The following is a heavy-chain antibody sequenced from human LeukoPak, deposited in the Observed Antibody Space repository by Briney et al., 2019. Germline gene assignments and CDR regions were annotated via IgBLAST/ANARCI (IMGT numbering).Heavy chain of an antibody. CDR1: GGSFGGYY. Sequence: PSETLSLTCAVYGGSFGGYYWSWIRQPPGKGLEWIGEINHSGSTNYNPSLKSRVTISVDTSKNQFSLKLSSVTAADTAVYYCARVRCSGGSCRTHDAFDIWGQGTMVTVSS. CDR3: ARVRCSGGSCRTHDAFDI. J-gene: IGHJ3*02. CDR2: INHSGST. V-gene: IGHV4-34*01. D-gene: IGHD2-15*01.